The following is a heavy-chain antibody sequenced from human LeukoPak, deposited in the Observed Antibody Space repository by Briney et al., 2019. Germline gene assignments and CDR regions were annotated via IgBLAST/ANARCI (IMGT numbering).Heavy chain of an antibody. CDR1: GGSISSYY. CDR3: ASWATAMYAAL. V-gene: IGHV4-59*08. Sequence: SETLSLTCTVSGGSISSYYWSWIRQPPGKGLEWIGYIYYSGSTNYNPSLKSRVTISVDTSKNQFSLKLSSVTAADTAVYYCASWATAMYAALWGQGTLVTVSS. D-gene: IGHD5-18*01. J-gene: IGHJ4*02. CDR2: IYYSGST.